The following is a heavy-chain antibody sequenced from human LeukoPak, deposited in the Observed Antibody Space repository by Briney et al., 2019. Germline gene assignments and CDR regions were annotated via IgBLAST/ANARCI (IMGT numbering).Heavy chain of an antibody. J-gene: IGHJ4*02. Sequence: ASVKVSCKASEYTFTGYYMHWVRQAPGQGLEWRGWINPNSGGTNYAQKFQGRVTMTRDTSISTAYMELSRLRSDDTAVYYCARRYKGTTGTTDYWGQGTLVTVSS. V-gene: IGHV1-2*02. CDR3: ARRYKGTTGTTDY. D-gene: IGHD1-1*01. CDR1: EYTFTGYY. CDR2: INPNSGGT.